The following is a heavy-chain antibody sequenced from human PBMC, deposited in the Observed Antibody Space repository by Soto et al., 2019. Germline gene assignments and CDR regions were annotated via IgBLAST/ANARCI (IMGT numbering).Heavy chain of an antibody. CDR1: GFTFSSYW. V-gene: IGHV3-7*01. Sequence: EVQLVESGRGLVQPGGSLRLSCAASGFTFSSYWMSWVRQAPGKGLEWVANIKQDGSEKYYVDSVKGRFTISRDKAKNSLYLQMNSLRAEDTAVYYCARSLIVVVPAAIFYYYGMYVWGQGTTVTVSS. D-gene: IGHD2-2*01. J-gene: IGHJ6*02. CDR2: IKQDGSEK. CDR3: ARSLIVVVPAAIFYYYGMYV.